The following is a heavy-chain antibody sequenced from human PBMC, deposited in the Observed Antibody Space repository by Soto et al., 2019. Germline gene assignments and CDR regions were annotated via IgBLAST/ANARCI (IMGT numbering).Heavy chain of an antibody. D-gene: IGHD3-16*01. CDR1: GFTFSNYA. Sequence: EVQLLDSGGGLVQPGGSLRLSCAASGFTFSNYAMTWVRQGPGKGLEWVSGISGSGGRSYYADSVKGRFTISRDNSKSTLYLQMNRLRVEDTAVYYCAKAYFVWSSEQPYYFDYWGQGTLVTVSS. CDR2: ISGSGGRS. V-gene: IGHV3-23*01. CDR3: AKAYFVWSSEQPYYFDY. J-gene: IGHJ4*02.